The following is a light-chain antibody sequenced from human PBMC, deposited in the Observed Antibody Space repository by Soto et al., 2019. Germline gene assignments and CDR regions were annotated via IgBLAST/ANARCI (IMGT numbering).Light chain of an antibody. V-gene: IGKV1-39*01. CDR1: QTVNGF. J-gene: IGKJ1*01. Sequence: DIQMTQSPSSLSASVGDRVTITCRASQTVNGFLNWYQHKPGKAPKLLIYATSSLQSGVPSRFSGSGSGTNFTLTISTLQPEDFATYYCQQSYSTPPLTF. CDR2: ATS. CDR3: QQSYSTPPLT.